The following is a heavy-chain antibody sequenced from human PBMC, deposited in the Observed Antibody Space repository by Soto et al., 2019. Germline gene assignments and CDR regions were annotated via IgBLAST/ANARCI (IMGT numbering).Heavy chain of an antibody. V-gene: IGHV4-59*01. CDR1: GGSISNYY. CDR2: IYYSGSI. CDR3: AREIAVAGTHYFDY. D-gene: IGHD6-19*01. Sequence: SETLSLSCTVSGGSISNYYWSWIRQPPGKGLEWIGYIYYSGSIDYNPSLKSRVTISEDTSKNQFSLKMSSVTAADTAVYYCAREIAVAGTHYFDYWGQGTLVTVSS. J-gene: IGHJ4*02.